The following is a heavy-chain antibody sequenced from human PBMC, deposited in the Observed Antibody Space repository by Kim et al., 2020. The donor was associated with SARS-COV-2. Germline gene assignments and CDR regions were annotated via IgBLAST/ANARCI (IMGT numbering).Heavy chain of an antibody. D-gene: IGHD6-6*01. Sequence: CADTVKGRFTITRDNSKNTLYLQMNSLRAEDTAVYYCAKGSARRIDYFDYWGQGTLVTVSS. V-gene: IGHV3-33*06. CDR3: AKGSARRIDYFDY. J-gene: IGHJ4*02.